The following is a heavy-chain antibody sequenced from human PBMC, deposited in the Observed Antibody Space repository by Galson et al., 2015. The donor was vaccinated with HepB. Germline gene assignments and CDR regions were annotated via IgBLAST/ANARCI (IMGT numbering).Heavy chain of an antibody. CDR2: IYYSGST. CDR1: GGSISSSSYY. D-gene: IGHD3-3*01. J-gene: IGHJ6*02. CDR3: ARHSNFLAYYDFWSGYYTGMDV. V-gene: IGHV4-39*01. Sequence: ETLSLTCTVSGGSISSSSYYWGWIRQPPGKGLEWIGSIYYSGSTYYNPSLKSRVNISVDTSKNQFSLKLSSVTAADTAVYYCARHSNFLAYYDFWSGYYTGMDVWGQGTTVTVSS.